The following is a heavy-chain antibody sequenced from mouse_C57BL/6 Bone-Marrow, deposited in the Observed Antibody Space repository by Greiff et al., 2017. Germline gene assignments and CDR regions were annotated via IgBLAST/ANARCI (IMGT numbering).Heavy chain of an antibody. D-gene: IGHD1-1*01. V-gene: IGHV5-4*01. CDR3: ARDRGTTVVRPYWYFDV. Sequence: EVHLVESGGGLVKPGGSLKLSCAASGFTFSSYAMSWVRQTPEKRLEWVATISDGGSYTYYPDNVKGRFTISRDNAKNNLYLQMSHLKSEDTAMYYCARDRGTTVVRPYWYFDVWGTGTTVTVSS. CDR2: ISDGGSYT. J-gene: IGHJ1*03. CDR1: GFTFSSYA.